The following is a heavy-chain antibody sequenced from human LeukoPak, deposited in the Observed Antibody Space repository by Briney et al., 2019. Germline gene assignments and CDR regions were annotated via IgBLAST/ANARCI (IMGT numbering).Heavy chain of an antibody. CDR1: GFTFGDYG. J-gene: IGHJ5*02. CDR2: ISCYRCNI. Sequence: GGSLRLSCAASGFTFGDYGMHWVGQAPGKGLEWVAGISCYRCNIDYADSVKGRFAISRDKAKNQMYLQMSTVTAEDTAVYYCARDDHVKGFDTWGQGTLVTVSS. D-gene: IGHD1-14*01. CDR3: ARDDHVKGFDT. V-gene: IGHV3-9*01.